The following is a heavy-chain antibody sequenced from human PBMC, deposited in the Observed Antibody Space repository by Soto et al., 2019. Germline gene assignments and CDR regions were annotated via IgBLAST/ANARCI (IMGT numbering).Heavy chain of an antibody. D-gene: IGHD2-2*01. Sequence: SESVSHTCAVYGGSCSGDYCSCISQPPGKGQEWIGEINHSGSTNYNPSLKSRVTISVDTSKKQFSLKLSSVTAADTAVYYCASGGRVRFCSSTSCSFDYWGQGTLVTVSA. CDR2: INHSGST. V-gene: IGHV4-34*01. CDR1: GGSCSGDY. CDR3: ASGGRVRFCSSTSCSFDY. J-gene: IGHJ4*02.